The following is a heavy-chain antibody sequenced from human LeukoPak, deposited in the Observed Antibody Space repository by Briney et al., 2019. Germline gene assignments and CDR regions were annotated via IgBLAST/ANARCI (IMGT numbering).Heavy chain of an antibody. J-gene: IGHJ5*02. CDR2: IYYSGST. V-gene: IGHV4-59*12. CDR3: ARVDSSGYYSSNWFDP. CDR1: GGSISSYY. Sequence: TSETLSLTCTVSGGSISSYYWSWIRQPPGKGLEWIGYIYYSGSTNYNPSLKSRVTISVDTSKNQFSLKLSSVTAADTAVYYCARVDSSGYYSSNWFDPWGQGTLVTVSS. D-gene: IGHD3-22*01.